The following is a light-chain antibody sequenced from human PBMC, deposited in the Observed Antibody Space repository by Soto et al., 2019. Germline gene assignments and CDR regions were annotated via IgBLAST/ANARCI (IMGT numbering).Light chain of an antibody. CDR3: SSFKGTNSFV. CDR1: SSDVGGYKY. Sequence: QSVLTQPPSASGSPGQSVTISCTGTSSDVGGYKYVSWYQQHPGKAPKLILYEVSKRPSGVPDRFSGSKSGNTASLTVSGLQAEDEADYYCSSFKGTNSFVFGTGTKVTVL. J-gene: IGLJ1*01. V-gene: IGLV2-8*01. CDR2: EVS.